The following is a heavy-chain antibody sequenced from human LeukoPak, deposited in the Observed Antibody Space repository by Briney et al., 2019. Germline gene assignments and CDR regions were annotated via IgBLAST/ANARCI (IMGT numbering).Heavy chain of an antibody. CDR3: WRYSYSSGPDDWEDDYYYYYMDV. Sequence: GGSLRLSCAASGFTFSSYWMSWVRQAPGKGLEWVANIKQDGSEKYYVDSVKGRFTISRDNAKNSLYLQMNSLRAEDTAVYYCWRYSYSSGPDDWEDDYYYYYMDVWGKGTTVTVSS. V-gene: IGHV3-7*01. J-gene: IGHJ6*03. CDR2: IKQDGSEK. CDR1: GFTFSSYW. D-gene: IGHD6-19*01.